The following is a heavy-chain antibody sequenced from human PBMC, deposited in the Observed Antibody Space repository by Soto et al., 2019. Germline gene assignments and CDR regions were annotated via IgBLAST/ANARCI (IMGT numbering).Heavy chain of an antibody. D-gene: IGHD3-22*01. V-gene: IGHV1-18*04. CDR1: GYTFTSYG. CDR3: ASSQPQRYSYDSSGYLY. Sequence: ASVKVSCKASGYTFTSYGISWVRQAPGQGLEWMGWISAYNGNTNYAQKLQGRVTMTTDTSTSTAYMELRSLRSDDTAVYYCASSQPQRYSYDSSGYLYWGQGTLVTVSS. CDR2: ISAYNGNT. J-gene: IGHJ4*02.